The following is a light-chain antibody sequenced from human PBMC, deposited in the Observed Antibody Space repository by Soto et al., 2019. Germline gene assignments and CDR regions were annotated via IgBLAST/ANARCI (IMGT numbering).Light chain of an antibody. V-gene: IGLV2-14*01. CDR2: DVR. J-gene: IGLJ1*01. CDR1: SSEVGGYNY. CDR3: NSYTSDNTYV. Sequence: QSALTQPASVSGSPGQSITISCTGTSSEVGGYNYVSWYQQHPGKAPKLMIYDVRVRPSGVSNRFSGSKSGNTASLSISWLQAEDGADYYCNSYTSDNTYVFGTGTKVTVL.